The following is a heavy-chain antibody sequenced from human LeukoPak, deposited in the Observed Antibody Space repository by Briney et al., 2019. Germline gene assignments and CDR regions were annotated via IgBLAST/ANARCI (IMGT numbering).Heavy chain of an antibody. CDR1: GFTFSDYY. CDR3: ARRYYDFLTGYYNWYFDL. V-gene: IGHV3-11*03. CDR2: ISSSSDFT. J-gene: IGHJ2*01. D-gene: IGHD3-9*01. Sequence: GGSLGLSCAASGFTFSDYYMNWIRQAPGKGLEWVAYISSSSDFTNYADSAKGRFTISRDNAKNSLYLQMNSLRADDTAVYYCARRYYDFLTGYYNWYFDLWGRGTLVTVSS.